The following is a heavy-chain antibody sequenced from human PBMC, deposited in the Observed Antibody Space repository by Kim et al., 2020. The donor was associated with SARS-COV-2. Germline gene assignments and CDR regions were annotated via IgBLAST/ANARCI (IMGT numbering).Heavy chain of an antibody. CDR3: AREHLTVTTYFDY. CDR2: IYYSGST. J-gene: IGHJ4*02. D-gene: IGHD4-17*01. V-gene: IGHV4-39*07. CDR1: GGSISSSSYY. Sequence: SQTLSLTCTVSGGSISSSSYYWGWIRQPPGKGLEWIGSIYYSGSTYYNPSLKSRVTISVDTSKNQFSLKLSSVTAADTAVYYCAREHLTVTTYFDYWGQGTLVTVSS.